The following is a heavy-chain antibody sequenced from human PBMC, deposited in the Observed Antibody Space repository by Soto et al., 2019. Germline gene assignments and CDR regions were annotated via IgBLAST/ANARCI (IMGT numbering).Heavy chain of an antibody. CDR3: ARDIVYDILTGYYYYYYMDV. CDR2: ISAYNGNT. V-gene: IGHV1-18*01. CDR1: GYTFTSYG. J-gene: IGHJ6*03. Sequence: TSVKVSCKASGYTFTSYGISWVRQAPGQGLEWMGWISAYNGNTNYAQKFQGRVTMTRDTSTSTVYMELSSLRSEDTAVYYCARDIVYDILTGYYYYYYMDVWGKGTTVTVSS. D-gene: IGHD3-9*01.